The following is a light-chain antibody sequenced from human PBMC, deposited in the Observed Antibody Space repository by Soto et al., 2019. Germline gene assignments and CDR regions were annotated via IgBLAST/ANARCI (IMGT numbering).Light chain of an antibody. J-gene: IGLJ1*01. CDR1: SSDIGDYNY. Sequence: QSVLAQPASVSGSPGQPITISCVGTSSDIGDYNYVSWYQQHPGKVPKVIIYDVSNRPSGVSYRFSATKSGNTASLTISGLQADDEADYYCCSYTRSGTLIFGTGTKVTVL. CDR2: DVS. V-gene: IGLV2-14*01. CDR3: CSYTRSGTLI.